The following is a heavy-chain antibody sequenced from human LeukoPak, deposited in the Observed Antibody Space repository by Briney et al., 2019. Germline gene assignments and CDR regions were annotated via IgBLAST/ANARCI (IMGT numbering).Heavy chain of an antibody. CDR2: ISGSGGST. V-gene: IGHV3-23*01. Sequence: PGGSLRLSCAASGFTFSSYAMSWVRQAPGKGLEWVSAISGSGGSTYYADSVKGRFTISRDNSKNTLYLQMNSLRTEGTAVYYCAKVPGYYYYYYGMDVWGQGTTVTVSS. CDR3: AKVPGYYYYYYGMDV. CDR1: GFTFSSYA. D-gene: IGHD3-9*01. J-gene: IGHJ6*02.